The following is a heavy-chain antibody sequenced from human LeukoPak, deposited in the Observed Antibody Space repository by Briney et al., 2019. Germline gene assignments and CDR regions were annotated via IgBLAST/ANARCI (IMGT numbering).Heavy chain of an antibody. CDR1: GGSLSSYY. CDR3: ARTSDSVNWYFDL. J-gene: IGHJ2*01. Sequence: SETLSLTCTVSGGSLSSYYCTWIRRPPGKGLEWIGYIYYSGSTNYNPSLKSRLTISVDTSKNQFSLKLSSVTAADTAVYYCARTSDSVNWYFDLWGRGTLVTVSS. V-gene: IGHV4-59*13. CDR2: IYYSGST. D-gene: IGHD2-15*01.